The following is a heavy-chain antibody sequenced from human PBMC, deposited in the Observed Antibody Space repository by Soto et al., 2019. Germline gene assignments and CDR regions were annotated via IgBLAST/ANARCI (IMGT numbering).Heavy chain of an antibody. V-gene: IGHV3-21*01. J-gene: IGHJ6*02. CDR1: GFTFSSYS. Sequence: PGGSLSLSCAASGFTFSSYSMNWVRQAPGKGLEWVSSISSSSSYIYYADSVKGRFTISRDNAKNSLYLQMNSLRAEDTAVYYCARLTPYNWNYATPDYGMDVWGQGTTVTVYS. D-gene: IGHD1-7*01. CDR3: ARLTPYNWNYATPDYGMDV. CDR2: ISSSSSYI.